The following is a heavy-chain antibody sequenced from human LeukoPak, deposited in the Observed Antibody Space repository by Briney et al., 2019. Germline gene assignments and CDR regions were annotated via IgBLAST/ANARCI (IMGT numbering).Heavy chain of an antibody. D-gene: IGHD5-18*01. CDR3: ARSHVDTEIDY. CDR1: GGTFSSYA. J-gene: IGHJ4*02. Sequence: GAPVKVSCKASGGTFSSYAISWVRQAPGQGLEWMGRIIPILGIANYAQKFQGRVTITADKSTSTAYMELSSLRSEDTAVYYCARSHVDTEIDYWGQGTLVTVSS. V-gene: IGHV1-69*04. CDR2: IIPILGIA.